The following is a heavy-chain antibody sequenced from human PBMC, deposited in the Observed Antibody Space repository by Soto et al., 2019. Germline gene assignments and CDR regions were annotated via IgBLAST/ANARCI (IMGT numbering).Heavy chain of an antibody. CDR1: GCSISSYY. J-gene: IGHJ4*02. D-gene: IGHD1-1*01. V-gene: IGHV4-59*01. CDR3: ARHPGERPEYYFDY. CDR2: IYYSGST. Sequence: QVQLQESGPGLVKPSETLSLTCTVSGCSISSYYWSWIRQPPGKGLEWIGYIYYSGSTNYNPSLKSRVTISVDTSKNQFSLKLSSVTAADTAVYYCARHPGERPEYYFDYWGQGTLVTVSS.